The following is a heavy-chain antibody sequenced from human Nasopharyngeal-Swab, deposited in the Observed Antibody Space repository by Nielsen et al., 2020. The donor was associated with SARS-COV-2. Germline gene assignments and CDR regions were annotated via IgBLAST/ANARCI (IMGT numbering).Heavy chain of an antibody. CDR3: ALPTWALRSFDLLLHF. D-gene: IGHD3-9*01. CDR1: GFAFSNYA. J-gene: IGHJ4*02. Sequence: GSLRLSCAASGFAFSNYAMSWVRQAPGKGLEWVSTVTSSGSSTYYADSVKGRFTISRDNSKNPLYLQRGSLRAADTAVYYCALPTWALRSFDLLLHFWGQGTVVAVSS. V-gene: IGHV3-23*01. CDR2: VTSSGSST.